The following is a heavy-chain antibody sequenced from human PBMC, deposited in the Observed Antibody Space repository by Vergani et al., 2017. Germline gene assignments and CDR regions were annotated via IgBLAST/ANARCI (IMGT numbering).Heavy chain of an antibody. CDR2: INPSGGST. V-gene: IGHV1-46*03. CDR3: ARGSYYDSSCYYVNHDAFDG. Sequence: QVQLVQSGAEVKKPGASVKVSCTSSGYTFTSYYMHWVRQAPGQGLESMGIINPSGGSTSYAQKFQGRVTMTRDTSTSTVYMELSSLRSEETAVYYCARGSYYDSSCYYVNHDAFDGGREGTIVTV. CDR1: GYTFTSYY. J-gene: IGHJ3*01. D-gene: IGHD3-22*01.